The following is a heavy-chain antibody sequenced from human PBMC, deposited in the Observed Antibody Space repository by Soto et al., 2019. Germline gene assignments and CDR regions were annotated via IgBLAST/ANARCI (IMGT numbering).Heavy chain of an antibody. J-gene: IGHJ4*02. CDR1: GFTFSSYG. CDR3: ASSRYFDWLSYDY. D-gene: IGHD3-9*01. Sequence: PGGSLRLSCAASGFTFSSYGMHWVRQAPGKGLERVAVIWYDGSNKYYADSVKGRFTISRDNSKNTLYLQMNSLRAEDTAVYYCASSRYFDWLSYDYWGQGTLVTVSS. CDR2: IWYDGSNK. V-gene: IGHV3-33*01.